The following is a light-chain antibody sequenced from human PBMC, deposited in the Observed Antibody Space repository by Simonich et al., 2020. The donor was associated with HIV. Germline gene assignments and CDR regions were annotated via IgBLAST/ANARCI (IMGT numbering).Light chain of an antibody. J-gene: IGKJ1*01. CDR3: QPSYSTPPWT. Sequence: IQVTQSPSSMSASVGDRVTIICRASPRIDRYLKWYQQKPGKAPKLLIDAASSLPTWVPARFSGSGSGTDFTLTISSLQPEDFATYYCQPSYSTPPWTFGQGTKVDIK. CDR1: PRIDRY. V-gene: IGKV1-39*01. CDR2: AAS.